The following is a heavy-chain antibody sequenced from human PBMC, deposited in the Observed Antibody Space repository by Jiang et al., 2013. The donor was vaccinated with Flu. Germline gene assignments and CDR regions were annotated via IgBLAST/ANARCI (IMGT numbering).Heavy chain of an antibody. Sequence: VQLVESGGGVAQPGRSLRLSCAAAGFSFSSYGMHWVRQAPGKGLEWVGVISYDGGKTYYADFVRGRFTISRDNSKNTAYLQMDSLGVDDTAVYYCANDYYDSTGRFQDTFTFWGQGTMVTVST. J-gene: IGHJ3*01. CDR3: ANDYYDSTGRFQDTFTF. V-gene: IGHV3-30*18. CDR1: GFSFSSYG. CDR2: ISYDGGKT. D-gene: IGHD3-22*01.